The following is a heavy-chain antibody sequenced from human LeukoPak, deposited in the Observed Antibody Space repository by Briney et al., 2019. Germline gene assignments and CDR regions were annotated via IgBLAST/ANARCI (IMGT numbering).Heavy chain of an antibody. CDR1: GGAFSGYY. CDR2: INHSGST. CDR3: ARVVVVAAGHDY. Sequence: KPSETLSLTCAVYGGAFSGYYWGWIRQPPGQGLEWIGEINHSGSTNYNPSLKSRVTISVDTSKNQFSLKLSSVTAADTAVYYCARVVVVAAGHDYWGQGTLVTVSS. V-gene: IGHV4-34*01. J-gene: IGHJ4*02. D-gene: IGHD2-15*01.